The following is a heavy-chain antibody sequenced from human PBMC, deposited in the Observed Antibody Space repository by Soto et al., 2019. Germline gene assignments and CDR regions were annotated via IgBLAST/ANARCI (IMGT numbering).Heavy chain of an antibody. J-gene: IGHJ4*02. CDR1: GFAFSNAW. V-gene: IGHV3-15*07. D-gene: IGHD2-2*01. CDR2: IKSKADDESA. Sequence: EVQLVQSGGGLVEPGGSLRLSCAASGFAFSNAWMNWVRQRPGKGLEWVGRIKSKADDESADYSAPVKGRFTISRDDSRNTLYLQMNRLKTEDTGVYYCPPRSTVFSVNNYWGQGTLVTVYS. CDR3: PPRSTVFSVNNY.